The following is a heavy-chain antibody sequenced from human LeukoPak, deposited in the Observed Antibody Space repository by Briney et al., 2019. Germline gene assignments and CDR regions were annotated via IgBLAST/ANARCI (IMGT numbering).Heavy chain of an antibody. J-gene: IGHJ5*02. CDR3: ARDRLDNWFDP. Sequence: SETLSLTCAVYGGSFTIYSWTWIRQSPGKGLEWIGEINHSGNTNYNPSLKSRVTMSVDTSKNQFSLKLSSVTAADTAVYYCARDRLDNWFDPWGQGTLVTVSS. CDR1: GGSFTIYS. V-gene: IGHV4-34*01. CDR2: INHSGNT.